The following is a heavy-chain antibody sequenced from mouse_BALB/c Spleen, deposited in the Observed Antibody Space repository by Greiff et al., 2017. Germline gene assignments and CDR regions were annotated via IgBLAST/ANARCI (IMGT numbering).Heavy chain of an antibody. Sequence: EVHLVESGGGLVKPGGSLKLSCAASGFTFSSYAMSWVRQTPEKRLEWVASISSGGSTYYPDSVKGRFTISRDNARNILYLQMSSLRSEDTAMYYCARGDYYGSSQYFDVWGAGTTVTVSS. CDR2: ISSGGST. D-gene: IGHD1-1*01. V-gene: IGHV5-6-5*01. CDR1: GFTFSSYA. J-gene: IGHJ1*01. CDR3: ARGDYYGSSQYFDV.